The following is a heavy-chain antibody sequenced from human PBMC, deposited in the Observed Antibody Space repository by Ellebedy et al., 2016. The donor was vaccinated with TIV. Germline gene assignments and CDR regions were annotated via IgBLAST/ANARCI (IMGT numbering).Heavy chain of an antibody. Sequence: GESLKISXAASGFTFSSYAMSWVRQAPGKGLEWVSGISGSGGNTYYADSVKGRFTISRDNSKNTLYLQMNSLRVEDTAVYYCAKDRRITMVRGELAWGQGALVTVSS. CDR2: ISGSGGNT. J-gene: IGHJ5*02. D-gene: IGHD3-10*01. CDR1: GFTFSSYA. CDR3: AKDRRITMVRGELA. V-gene: IGHV3-23*01.